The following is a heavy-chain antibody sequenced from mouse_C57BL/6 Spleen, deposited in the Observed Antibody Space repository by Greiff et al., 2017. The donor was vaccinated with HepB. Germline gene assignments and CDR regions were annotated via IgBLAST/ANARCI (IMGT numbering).Heavy chain of an antibody. V-gene: IGHV1-15*01. Sequence: VQLQQSGAELVRPGASVTLSCKASGYTFTDYEMHWVKQTPVHGLEWIGAIDPETGGTAYNQKFKGKAILTADKSSSTAYMELRSLTSEDSAVYYCTRITPGENFDYWGQGTTLTVSS. CDR2: IDPETGGT. D-gene: IGHD1-1*01. J-gene: IGHJ2*01. CDR3: TRITPGENFDY. CDR1: GYTFTDYE.